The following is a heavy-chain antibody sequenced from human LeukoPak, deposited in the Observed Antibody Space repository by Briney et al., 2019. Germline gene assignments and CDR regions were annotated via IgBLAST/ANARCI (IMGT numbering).Heavy chain of an antibody. V-gene: IGHV3-23*01. CDR3: AKGSSGARPYFFDY. CDR1: GFTFSSYV. CDR2: ITGGSDST. Sequence: GGSLRLSCAASGFTFSSYVMSWVRQAPGKGLEWVSAITGGSDSTYYADYVKGRFTISRDNSENTLYVQMNSLRAEDTAVYYCAKGSSGARPYFFDYWGQGTLITVSS. J-gene: IGHJ4*02.